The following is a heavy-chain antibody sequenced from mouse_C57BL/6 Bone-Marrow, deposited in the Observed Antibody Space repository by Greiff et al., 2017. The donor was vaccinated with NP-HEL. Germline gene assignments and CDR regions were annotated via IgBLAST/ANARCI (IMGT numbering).Heavy chain of an antibody. V-gene: IGHV1-59*01. Sequence: QVQLQQPGAELVRPGTSVKLSCKASGYTFTSYWMHWVKQRPGQGLEWIGVIDPSDSYTNYNPKFKGKATLTVDTSSSTAYMQLSSLTSEDSAVYYCARGFVFAYWGQGTLVTVSA. J-gene: IGHJ3*01. CDR2: IDPSDSYT. CDR1: GYTFTSYW. CDR3: ARGFVFAY.